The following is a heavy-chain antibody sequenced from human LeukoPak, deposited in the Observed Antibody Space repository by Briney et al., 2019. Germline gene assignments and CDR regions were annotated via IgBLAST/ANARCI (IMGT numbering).Heavy chain of an antibody. J-gene: IGHJ5*02. CDR3: ARLSSGWYFFDP. D-gene: IGHD6-19*01. Sequence: PSETLSLTCTVSGGSISSGSYYWGWIRQPPGKGLEWIGSIYYSGSTYYNPSLKSRVTISVDTSKNQFSLKLSSVTAADTAVYYCARLSSGWYFFDPWGQGTLDTVSS. CDR1: GGSISSGSYY. V-gene: IGHV4-39*01. CDR2: IYYSGST.